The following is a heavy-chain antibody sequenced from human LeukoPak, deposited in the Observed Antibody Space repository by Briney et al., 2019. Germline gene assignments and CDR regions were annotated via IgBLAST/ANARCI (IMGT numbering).Heavy chain of an antibody. D-gene: IGHD1-20*01. Sequence: SETLSLTCAVYGGSFSGYYWSWIRQPAGKGLEWIGRIYTSGSTNYNPSLKSRVTMSVDTSKNQFSLKLSSVTAADTAVYYCARGIRNGMDVWGQGTTVTVSS. V-gene: IGHV4-59*10. J-gene: IGHJ6*02. CDR2: IYTSGST. CDR3: ARGIRNGMDV. CDR1: GGSFSGYY.